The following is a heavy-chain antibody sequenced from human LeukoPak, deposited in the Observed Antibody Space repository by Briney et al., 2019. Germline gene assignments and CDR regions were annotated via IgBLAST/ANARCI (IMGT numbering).Heavy chain of an antibody. CDR2: ISGSGGNT. Sequence: GSLRLSCAASGFTFSSYAMSWVRQAPGKGLEWVSVISGSGGNTFYADSVKGRFTISRDNAKNTLYLQMNSLRAEDTALYYCARTIAVNGGDFDYWGQGTLVTVSS. D-gene: IGHD6-19*01. CDR3: ARTIAVNGGDFDY. V-gene: IGHV3-23*01. CDR1: GFTFSSYA. J-gene: IGHJ4*02.